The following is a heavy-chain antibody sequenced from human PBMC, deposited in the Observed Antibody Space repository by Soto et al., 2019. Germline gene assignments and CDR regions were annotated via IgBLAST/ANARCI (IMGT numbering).Heavy chain of an antibody. CDR1: GYTFISHS. V-gene: IGHV1-18*01. CDR3: ARGAFCGGAPGCRDMDV. J-gene: IGHJ6*02. CDR2: ISAYNGNT. Sequence: ASVKVSCKSSGYTFISHSITWVRQAPGQGLEWMGRISAYNGNTNYAQKLQGRVTMTTDTSTNTAYMELRNLRSDDTAVYYCARGAFCGGAPGCRDMDVWCQGTTVKSP. D-gene: IGHD2-21*01.